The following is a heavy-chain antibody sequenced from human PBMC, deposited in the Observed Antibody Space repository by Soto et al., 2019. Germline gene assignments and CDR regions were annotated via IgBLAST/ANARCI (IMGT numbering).Heavy chain of an antibody. D-gene: IGHD2-2*01. CDR1: GGTFSSYA. CDR2: IIPISGTA. CDR3: ARSQGSSTSVEIDYDYYYGMDA. Sequence: QVQLVQSGAEVKKPGSSVKVSCKASGGTFSSYAISWVRQAPGQGLEWMGGIIPISGTANYAQKFQGRVTITADESTSTAYMELSSLRSEDTAAYYCARSQGSSTSVEIDYDYYYGMDAWGQGTTVTVTS. V-gene: IGHV1-69*01. J-gene: IGHJ6*02.